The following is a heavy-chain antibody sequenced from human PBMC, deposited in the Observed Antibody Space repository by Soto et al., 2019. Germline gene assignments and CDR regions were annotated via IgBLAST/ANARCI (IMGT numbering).Heavy chain of an antibody. Sequence: GASVKVSCTASGYTFTSYYIHWVRQAPGQGLEWMGIINPSGGSTSYAQKFQGRVTMTRDTSTSTVYMELSSLRSEDTAVYYCARTTAHHIAARRYYYYYMDVWGKGTTVTVSS. V-gene: IGHV1-46*03. CDR3: ARTTAHHIAARRYYYYYMDV. CDR1: GYTFTSYY. D-gene: IGHD6-6*01. CDR2: INPSGGST. J-gene: IGHJ6*03.